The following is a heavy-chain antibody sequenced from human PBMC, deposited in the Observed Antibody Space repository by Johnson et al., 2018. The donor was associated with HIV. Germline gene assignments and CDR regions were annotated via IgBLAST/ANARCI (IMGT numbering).Heavy chain of an antibody. V-gene: IGHV3-11*04. CDR1: GFTFGDYY. CDR2: ISSSGNTI. D-gene: IGHD1-26*01. Sequence: QVQLVESGGGLVKPGGSLRLSCAASGFTFGDYYMTWIRQAPGKGLEWVSYISSSGNTIYYADSVQGRFTISRANAKNSLYLQMNSLRDEDTAVYYCARDLRGANWHDVFDIWGQGTMVTVSS. CDR3: ARDLRGANWHDVFDI. J-gene: IGHJ3*02.